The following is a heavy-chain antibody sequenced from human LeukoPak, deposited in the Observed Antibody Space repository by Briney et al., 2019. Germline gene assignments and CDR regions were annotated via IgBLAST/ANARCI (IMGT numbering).Heavy chain of an antibody. CDR3: ARESSGTTGDYFDY. CDR1: GFTFSSYR. V-gene: IGHV3-21*01. D-gene: IGHD1-7*01. J-gene: IGHJ4*02. CDR2: ISSSSSYI. Sequence: PGGSLRLSCAASGFTFSSYRMNWVRQAPGKGLEWVSSISSSSSYIYYADSVKGRFTISRDNAKNSLYLQMNSLRAEDTAVYYCARESSGTTGDYFDYWGQGTLVTVSS.